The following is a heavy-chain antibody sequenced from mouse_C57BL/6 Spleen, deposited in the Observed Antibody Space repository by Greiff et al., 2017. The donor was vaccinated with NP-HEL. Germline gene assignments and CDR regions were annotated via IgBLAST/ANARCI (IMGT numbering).Heavy chain of an antibody. CDR2: ISDGGSYT. CDR3: ARRAYYGSSLDY. V-gene: IGHV5-4*03. Sequence: EVKLVESGGGLVKPGGSLKLSCAASGFTFSSYAMSWVRQTPEKRLEWVATISDGGSYTYYPDNVKGRFTISRDNAKNNLYLQMSHLKSEDTAMYYCARRAYYGSSLDYWGQGTTLTVSS. J-gene: IGHJ2*01. D-gene: IGHD1-1*01. CDR1: GFTFSSYA.